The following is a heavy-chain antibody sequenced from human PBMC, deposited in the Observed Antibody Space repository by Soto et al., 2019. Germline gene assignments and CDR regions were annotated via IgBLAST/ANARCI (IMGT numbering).Heavy chain of an antibody. CDR1: GFRFTSFG. V-gene: IGHV3-48*04. D-gene: IGHD2-15*01. CDR3: TRGGAARRDY. Sequence: DVVLVNSGGGFVRPGESLRLSCGASGFRFTSFGMNWVRQGPGKGLEWLSYISGLSATTYYADSVRGRFTVSRDNDMNLVFLQLNNLRGDDTAVYYCTRGGAARRDYWGQGSRVVVSS. CDR2: ISGLSATT. J-gene: IGHJ4*02.